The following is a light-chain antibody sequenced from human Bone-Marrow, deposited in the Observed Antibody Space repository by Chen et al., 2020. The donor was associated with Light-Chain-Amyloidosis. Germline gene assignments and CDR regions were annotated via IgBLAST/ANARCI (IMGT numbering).Light chain of an antibody. J-gene: IGLJ2*01. V-gene: IGLV3-25*03. CDR1: DLPTKY. Sequence: SYDLTQPPSVPVSPGQKASITCSGEDLPTKYAYWYQHKPAQAPVLFIHRYTERPSGIYERFSGSSSGTTATLTISGVQAEDEAYYHCQSADSSGTYEVIFGGGTKLTVL. CDR2: RYT. CDR3: QSADSSGTYEVI.